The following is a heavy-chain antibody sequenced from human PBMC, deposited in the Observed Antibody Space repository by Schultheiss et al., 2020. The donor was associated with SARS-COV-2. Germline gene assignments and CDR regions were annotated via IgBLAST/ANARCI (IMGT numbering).Heavy chain of an antibody. CDR2: IYSSGST. V-gene: IGHV4-61*02. D-gene: IGHD2-2*01. CDR1: GGSISSGSYY. J-gene: IGHJ5*02. Sequence: SETLSLTCTVSGGSISSGSYYWSWFRQPAGKGLEWIGRIYSSGSTNYNPSLKSRVTISVDTSKNQFSLKLSSVTAADTAVYYCAREEDCSSTSCYRWFDPWGQGTLVTVSS. CDR3: AREEDCSSTSCYRWFDP.